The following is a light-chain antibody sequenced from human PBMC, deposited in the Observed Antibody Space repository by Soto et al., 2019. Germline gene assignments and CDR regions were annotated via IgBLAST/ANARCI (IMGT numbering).Light chain of an antibody. Sequence: QSALTQPASVSGSPGQSITISCTGTSSDVGGYNYVSWYQQHPGKAPKLMIYDVSNRPSGVSNRFSGSKSGNTASLTISGLQAEGEADYYCCAYTSSSTLEVFGGGTQLTVL. V-gene: IGLV2-14*01. CDR2: DVS. J-gene: IGLJ2*01. CDR1: SSDVGGYNY. CDR3: CAYTSSSTLEV.